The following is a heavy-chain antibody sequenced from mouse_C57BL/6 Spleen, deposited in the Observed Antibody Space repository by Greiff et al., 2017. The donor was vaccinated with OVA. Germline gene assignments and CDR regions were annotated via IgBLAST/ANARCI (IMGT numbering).Heavy chain of an antibody. CDR1: GYAFSSSW. CDR3: ERETTVEGDYFDY. CDR2: LYPGDGDT. D-gene: IGHD1-1*01. J-gene: IGHJ2*01. Sequence: QVQLQQSGPELVKPGASVKISCKASGYAFSSSWMNWVKQRPGKGLEWIGRLYPGDGDTNYNGKFKGKATLTADNSSSTAYMQLSSLTSEDSAVYFCERETTVEGDYFDYWGKGTTLTVSS. V-gene: IGHV1-82*01.